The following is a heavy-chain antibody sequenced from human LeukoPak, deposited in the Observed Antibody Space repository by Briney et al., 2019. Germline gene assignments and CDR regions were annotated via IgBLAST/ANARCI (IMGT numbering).Heavy chain of an antibody. D-gene: IGHD3-10*01. CDR2: IKSKTDGGTT. J-gene: IGHJ4*02. CDR3: TTGITMVRGVIHLIDY. Sequence: GGSLRLSCAASGFTFSNAWMSWVRQAPGKGLEWVGRIKSKTDGGTTDYAAPMKGRFTISRDDSKNTLYLQMNSLKTEDTAVYYCTTGITMVRGVIHLIDYWGQGTLVTVSS. V-gene: IGHV3-15*01. CDR1: GFTFSNAW.